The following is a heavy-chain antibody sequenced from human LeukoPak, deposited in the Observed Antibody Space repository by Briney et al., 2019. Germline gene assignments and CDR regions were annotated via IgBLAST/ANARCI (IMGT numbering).Heavy chain of an antibody. CDR1: GGTFSSYA. Sequence: GASVKVSCKASGGTFSSYAISWVRQAPGQGLEWMGRIIPILGIANYAQKFQGRVTITADKSTSTAYMELSSLRSEDTAVYYCARLRYYYDSSGSLGGDGYFDYWGQGTLVTVSS. CDR3: ARLRYYYDSSGSLGGDGYFDY. V-gene: IGHV1-69*04. J-gene: IGHJ4*02. D-gene: IGHD3-22*01. CDR2: IIPILGIA.